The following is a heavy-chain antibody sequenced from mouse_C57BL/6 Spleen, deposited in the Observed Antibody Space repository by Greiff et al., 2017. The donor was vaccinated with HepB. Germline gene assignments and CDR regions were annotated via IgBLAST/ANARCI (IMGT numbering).Heavy chain of an antibody. CDR1: GYAFSSYW. V-gene: IGHV1-80*01. Sequence: VQLQQSGAELVKPGASVKISCKASGYAFSSYWMNWVKQRPGKGLEWIGQIYPGDGDTNYNGKFKGKATLTADKSSSTAYMQLSSLTSEDSAVYFCARSPYVLRAWFAYWGQGTLVTVSA. D-gene: IGHD1-1*01. J-gene: IGHJ3*01. CDR2: IYPGDGDT. CDR3: ARSPYVLRAWFAY.